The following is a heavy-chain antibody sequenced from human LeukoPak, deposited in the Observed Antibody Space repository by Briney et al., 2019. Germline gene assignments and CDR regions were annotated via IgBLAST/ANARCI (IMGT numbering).Heavy chain of an antibody. V-gene: IGHV4-30-4*08. CDR1: GGSISSGDYY. CDR3: ARGVGGTVDY. CDR2: IYYSGST. J-gene: IGHJ4*02. Sequence: PSETLSLTCTVSGGSISSGDYYWSWIRQPPGKGLEWIGYIYYSGSTYYNPSLKSRVTISVDTSKNQFSLKLRSLPAADTAVYYCARGVGGTVDYWGQGTLVTVSS. D-gene: IGHD3-16*01.